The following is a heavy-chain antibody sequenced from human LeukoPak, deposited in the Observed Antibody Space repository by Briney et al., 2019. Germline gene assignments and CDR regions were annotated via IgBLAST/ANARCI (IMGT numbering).Heavy chain of an antibody. CDR2: IYYSGST. CDR1: GGSISSYY. J-gene: IGHJ6*02. V-gene: IGHV4-59*01. Sequence: SETLSLTCTVSGGSISSYYWSWIRQPPGKGLEWIGYIYYSGSTNYNPSLKSRVTISVDTSKNQFSLKLSSVTAADTAVYHCACGSPIYYYYYYGMDVWGQGTTVTVSS. CDR3: ACGSPIYYYYYYGMDV. D-gene: IGHD1-26*01.